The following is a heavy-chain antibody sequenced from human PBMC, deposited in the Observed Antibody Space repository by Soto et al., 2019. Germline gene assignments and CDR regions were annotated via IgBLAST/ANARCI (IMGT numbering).Heavy chain of an antibody. J-gene: IGHJ4*02. CDR3: ARDDYGGYGYYFDY. Sequence: QMQLVESGGGVVQPGRSLRLSCAASGFTFSTFGMHWVRQAPGKGLEWVAVIWYDGSKKYYADSVKGRFTISRDNSKNTLYLQMNSLRAEDTAVYYCARDDYGGYGYYFDYWGQGTLVTVSS. V-gene: IGHV3-33*01. CDR2: IWYDGSKK. D-gene: IGHD4-17*01. CDR1: GFTFSTFG.